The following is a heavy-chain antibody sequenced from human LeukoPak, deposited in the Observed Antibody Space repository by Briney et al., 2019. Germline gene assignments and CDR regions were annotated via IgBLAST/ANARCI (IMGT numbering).Heavy chain of an antibody. D-gene: IGHD6-6*01. J-gene: IGHJ4*02. CDR2: IYTSGST. CDR3: ARGLKYSSSPDYFDY. CDR1: GGSISSSY. Sequence: SEALSLTSTDSGGSISSSYWSWIRQPAGEGVEWIGRIYTSGSTNYNPSLTSRVTMSVDTSKNQFTLKLSSVTAADTAVYYCARGLKYSSSPDYFDYWGQGTLVTVSS. V-gene: IGHV4-4*07.